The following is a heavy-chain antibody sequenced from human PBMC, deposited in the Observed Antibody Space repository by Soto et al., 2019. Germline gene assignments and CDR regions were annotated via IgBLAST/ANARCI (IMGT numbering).Heavy chain of an antibody. CDR3: ARAQPMVRGVVDWYGMDV. CDR1: GGSFSGYY. CDR2: INHSGST. Sequence: PSETLSLTCAVYGGSFSGYYWSWIRQPPGKGLEWIGEINHSGSTNYNPSLKSRVTISVDTSKNQFSLKLSSVTAADTAVYYCARAQPMVRGVVDWYGMDVWGQGTTVTGFS. J-gene: IGHJ6*02. V-gene: IGHV4-34*01. D-gene: IGHD3-10*01.